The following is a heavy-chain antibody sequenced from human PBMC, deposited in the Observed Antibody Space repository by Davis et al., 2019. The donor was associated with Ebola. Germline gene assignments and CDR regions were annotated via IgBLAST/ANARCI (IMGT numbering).Heavy chain of an antibody. V-gene: IGHV3-7*01. CDR2: IKQDGSEK. J-gene: IGHJ4*02. CDR1: GFTFSSYW. Sequence: PGGSLRLSCAASGFTFSSYWMSWVRQAPGKGLEWVANIKQDGSEKYYVDSVKGRFTISRDNAKNSLYLQMNSLRAEDTAVYYCARVPSPPEFYFDYWGQGTLVTVSS. CDR3: ARVPSPPEFYFDY.